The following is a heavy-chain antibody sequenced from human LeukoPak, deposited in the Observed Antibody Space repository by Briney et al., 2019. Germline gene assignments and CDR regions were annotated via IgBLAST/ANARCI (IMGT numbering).Heavy chain of an antibody. CDR2: IIPIFGTA. V-gene: IGHV1-69*06. CDR3: ARDLSDILTGTNDAFDI. Sequence: SVKVSCKASGGTFSSYAISWVRQAPGQGLEWMGGIIPIFGTANYAQKFQGRVTITADKSTSTAYMELSSLRSEDTAVYYCARDLSDILTGTNDAFDIWGQGTMVTVSS. CDR1: GGTFSSYA. D-gene: IGHD3-9*01. J-gene: IGHJ3*02.